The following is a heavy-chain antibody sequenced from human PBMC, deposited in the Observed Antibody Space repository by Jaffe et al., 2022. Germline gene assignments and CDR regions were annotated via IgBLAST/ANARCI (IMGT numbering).Heavy chain of an antibody. CDR2: ISGDGNIT. CDR3: AREFGSSSGRAFDY. D-gene: IGHD6-6*01. J-gene: IGHJ4*02. Sequence: EVQLVESGGDLVQPGGSLRLSCAASGFTFTSYWMHWVRQAPGKGLVWVSRISGDGNITTYADSVKGRFTISRDNANNTLYLQMNSLRAEDTAVYYCAREFGSSSGRAFDYWGQGTLVTVSS. CDR1: GFTFTSYW. V-gene: IGHV3-74*01.